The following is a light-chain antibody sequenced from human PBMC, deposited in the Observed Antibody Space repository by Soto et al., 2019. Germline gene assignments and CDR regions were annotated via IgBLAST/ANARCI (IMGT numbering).Light chain of an antibody. CDR3: QQYGTSPYT. V-gene: IGKV3-20*01. CDR2: GAS. J-gene: IGKJ2*01. CDR1: QSVSSDY. Sequence: EIVLTQSPGTLSLSPGERATLSCRASQSVSSDYLAWYQQTPGQAPRLLISGASSRASGIPDRFSGGGSGTAFTLTSSRLEPEDFAVYYCQQYGTSPYTFGQGTKLEIK.